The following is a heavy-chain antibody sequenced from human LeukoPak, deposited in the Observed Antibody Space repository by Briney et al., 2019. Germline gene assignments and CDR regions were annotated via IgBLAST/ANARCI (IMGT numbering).Heavy chain of an antibody. CDR1: GFTFSSYA. J-gene: IGHJ4*02. V-gene: IGHV3-23*01. Sequence: AGGSLRLSCAASGFTFSSYAMSWVRQAPGKGLEWVSAFSGSCCSTYYADSVKGRFTISRDNSRNTLYLQMNSLRAEDTAVYYCAKEISGYKQPFDYWGQGTLVTVS. CDR3: AKEISGYKQPFDY. CDR2: FSGSCCST. D-gene: IGHD3-22*01.